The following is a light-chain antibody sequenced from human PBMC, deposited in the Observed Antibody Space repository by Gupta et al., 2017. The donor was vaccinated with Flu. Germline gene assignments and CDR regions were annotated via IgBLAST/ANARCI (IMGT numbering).Light chain of an antibody. CDR1: QDISNY. J-gene: IGKJ2*03. CDR2: DAS. Sequence: DIQMTQSPSSLSASVGDRVTITCQASQDISNYLNWYQQKPGKAPKLLIYDASNLETGVPSRFSGSGSGTDFTFTISSLQPEDIPTYYCQQDDNLPVSFGQGTKMEIK. CDR3: QQDDNLPVS. V-gene: IGKV1-33*01.